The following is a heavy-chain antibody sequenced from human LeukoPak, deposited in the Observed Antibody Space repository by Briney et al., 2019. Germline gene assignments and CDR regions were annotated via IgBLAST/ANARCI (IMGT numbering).Heavy chain of an antibody. CDR2: IRYDGSNK. CDR3: AKVGFGELLSYYYYYYMDV. CDR1: GFTFSNYG. Sequence: GGSLRLSCAASGFTFSNYGMHWVRQAPGKGLEWVAFIRYDGSNKYYADSVKGRFTISRDNSKNTLYLQMNSLRDEDTAVYYCAKVGFGELLSYYYYYYMDVWGKGTTVTISS. J-gene: IGHJ6*03. D-gene: IGHD3-10*01. V-gene: IGHV3-30*02.